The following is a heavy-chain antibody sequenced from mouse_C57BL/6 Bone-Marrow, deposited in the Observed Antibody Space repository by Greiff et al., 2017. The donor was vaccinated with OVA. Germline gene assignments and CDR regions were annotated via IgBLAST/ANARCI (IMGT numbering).Heavy chain of an antibody. Sequence: VQLQESGAELARPGASVKMSCKASGYTFTSYTMHWVKQRPGQGLEWIGYINPSSGYTKYNQKFKDKATLTADKSSSTAYLHLSSLTSEDSAFYYCASGYGTYPYSFDYWGPGTTLPVSS. CDR3: ASGYGTYPYSFDY. CDR1: GYTFTSYT. J-gene: IGHJ2*01. V-gene: IGHV1-4*01. CDR2: INPSSGYT. D-gene: IGHD2-1*01.